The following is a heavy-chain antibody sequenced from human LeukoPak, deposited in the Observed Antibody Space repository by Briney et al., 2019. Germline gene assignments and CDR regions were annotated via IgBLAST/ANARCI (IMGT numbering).Heavy chain of an antibody. CDR3: AREFRASYGDYIDY. J-gene: IGHJ4*02. V-gene: IGHV1-2*02. CDR2: INPNSGGT. CDR1: GYTLTCYY. Sequence: GPSVKVSCQASGYTLTCYYMHWVRPPPRQGREWVGWINPNSGGTKYAQKFRGRVTMTRDTSISTAYMELSRLRSDDTAVYYCAREFRASYGDYIDYWGQGTLVTVSS. D-gene: IGHD4-17*01.